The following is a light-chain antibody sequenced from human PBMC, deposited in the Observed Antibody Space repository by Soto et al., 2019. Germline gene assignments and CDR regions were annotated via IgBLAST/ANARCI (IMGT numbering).Light chain of an antibody. CDR2: TAS. V-gene: IGKV3-11*01. CDR3: QERSRWPRAT. CDR1: QNVGHN. J-gene: IGKJ4*01. Sequence: EMVLTQSPATLSLSXXXXXXLSCRASQNVGHNFAWYQQKSGQPPRLLIHTASSRATGIPARFSGSGSRTDFTLTISSLEPEDIAVYYCQERSRWPRATFGGGTKVEIK.